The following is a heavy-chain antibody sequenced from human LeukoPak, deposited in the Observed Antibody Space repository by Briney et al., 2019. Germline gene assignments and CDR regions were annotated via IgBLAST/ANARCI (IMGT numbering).Heavy chain of an antibody. Sequence: GGSLRLSCAASGNYWMHWVRQAPGKGLVWVPHINSDGSWTSYADSVKGRFTISKDNAKNTVYLQMNNLRAEDTAVYYCVSFYEAYWGRGTLVTVSS. V-gene: IGHV3-74*01. J-gene: IGHJ4*02. CDR3: VSFYEAY. CDR2: INSDGSWT. D-gene: IGHD2/OR15-2a*01. CDR1: GNYW.